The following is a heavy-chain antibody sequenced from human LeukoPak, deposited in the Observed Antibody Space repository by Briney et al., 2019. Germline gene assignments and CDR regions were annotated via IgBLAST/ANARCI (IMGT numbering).Heavy chain of an antibody. CDR3: AKDRSIAAGGTVSEIDN. J-gene: IGHJ4*02. CDR1: GFTFSGFG. Sequence: GGSLRLSCAASGFTFSGFGMHWVRQAQGKGLEWVAVISYDESHKYYADSVKGRFTISRDNSKNTVFLQMNSLRAEDTAVYYCAKDRSIAAGGTVSEIDNWGQGTLVTVSS. CDR2: ISYDESHK. D-gene: IGHD6-13*01. V-gene: IGHV3-30*18.